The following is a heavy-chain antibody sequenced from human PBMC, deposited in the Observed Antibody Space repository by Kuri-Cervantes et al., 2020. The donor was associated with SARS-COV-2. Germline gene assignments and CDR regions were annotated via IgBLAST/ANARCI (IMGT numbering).Heavy chain of an antibody. D-gene: IGHD2-2*01. Sequence: SQRLSLTSVVSSYSISSGYYGGWIRQPPGKGLEWIGRIYHSGSTYYNPSLRSRVTISVGTSKNQFSLKLSSVTAADTDVYYCARVWCISTSCYYFDYWGQGTLVTVSS. CDR3: ARVWCISTSCYYFDY. CDR2: IYHSGST. V-gene: IGHV4-38-2*01. J-gene: IGHJ4*02. CDR1: SYSISSGYY.